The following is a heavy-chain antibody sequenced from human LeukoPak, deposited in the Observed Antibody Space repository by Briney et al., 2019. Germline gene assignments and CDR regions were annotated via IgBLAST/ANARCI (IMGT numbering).Heavy chain of an antibody. CDR2: ISYDGSNK. CDR1: GFTFSSYA. J-gene: IGHJ4*02. V-gene: IGHV3-30*01. Sequence: GGSLRLSCAASGFTFSSYAMHWVRQAPGKGLGWVAVISYDGSNKYYADSVKGRFTISRDNSKNTLYLQMNSLRAEDTAVYYCARDARGLPRFLFDYWGQGTLVTVSS. CDR3: ARDARGLPRFLFDY.